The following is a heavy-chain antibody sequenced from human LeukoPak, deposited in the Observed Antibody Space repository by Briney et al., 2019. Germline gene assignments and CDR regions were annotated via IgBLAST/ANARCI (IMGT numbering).Heavy chain of an antibody. Sequence: GGSLRLSCAASGFTFSSYAMHWVRQAPGKGLEGVAVISYDGSNKYYADSVKGRFTISRDNSKNTLYLQMNSLRAEDTAVYYCAREGLYYYDSSGYPYYYYGMDVWGQGTTVTVSS. CDR2: ISYDGSNK. J-gene: IGHJ6*02. CDR3: AREGLYYYDSSGYPYYYYGMDV. D-gene: IGHD3-22*01. V-gene: IGHV3-30*04. CDR1: GFTFSSYA.